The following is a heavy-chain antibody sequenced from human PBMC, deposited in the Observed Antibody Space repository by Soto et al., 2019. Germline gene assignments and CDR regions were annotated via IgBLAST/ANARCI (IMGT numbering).Heavy chain of an antibody. Sequence: SETLSLTCTVSGGSISSGGYYWSWIRQHPGKGLEWIGYIFYSGSTYYNPSLKSRVTISVDTSKNQFSLKLSSVTAADTAVYYCARGVLLLPAARLARYYFDYWGQGTLVTVSS. V-gene: IGHV4-31*03. CDR1: GGSISSGGYY. CDR3: ARGVLLLPAARLARYYFDY. CDR2: IFYSGST. J-gene: IGHJ4*02. D-gene: IGHD2-2*01.